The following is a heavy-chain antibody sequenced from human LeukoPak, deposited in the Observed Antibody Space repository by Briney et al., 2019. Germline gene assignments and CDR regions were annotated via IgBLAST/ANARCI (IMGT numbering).Heavy chain of an antibody. D-gene: IGHD1-1*01. J-gene: IGHJ4*02. V-gene: IGHV4-30-2*01. Sequence: SETLSLTCAVSGGSISSGGYSWSWIRQPPGKGLEWIGYIYHSGSTYYNPSLKSRVTISVDRSKNQFSLKLSSVTAADTAVYYCARDITPYNLDYWGQGTLVTVSS. CDR3: ARDITPYNLDY. CDR2: IYHSGST. CDR1: GGSISSGGYS.